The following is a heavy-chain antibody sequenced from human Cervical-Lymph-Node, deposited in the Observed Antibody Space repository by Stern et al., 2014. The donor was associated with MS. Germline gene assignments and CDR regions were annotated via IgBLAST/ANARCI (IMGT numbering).Heavy chain of an antibody. CDR2: IDASGHTT. CDR1: GFTYSSYS. D-gene: IGHD3-22*01. V-gene: IGHV3-23*04. Sequence: VQLVESGGGLVQPGGSLRLSCAASGFTYSSYSMSWVRQVPGKGLEWVSDIDASGHTTNYADSVKGRFTISRDNSKNTLYLQMNSLRAEDTAVYYCAKYDLIGYYSLDWGQGTLVTVSS. CDR3: AKYDLIGYYSLD. J-gene: IGHJ4*02.